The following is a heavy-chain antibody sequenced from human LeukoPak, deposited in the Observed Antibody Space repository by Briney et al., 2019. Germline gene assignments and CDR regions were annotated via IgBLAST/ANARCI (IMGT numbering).Heavy chain of an antibody. CDR1: GGSFSGYY. V-gene: IGHV4-34*01. Sequence: PSETLSLTCAVYGGSFSGYYWSWIRQPPGKGLEWIGEINHSGSTNYNPSLKSRVTISVDTSKNQFSLKLSSVTAADTAVYYCACREATPADYWGQGTLVTVSS. J-gene: IGHJ4*02. CDR3: ACREATPADY. CDR2: INHSGST. D-gene: IGHD5-24*01.